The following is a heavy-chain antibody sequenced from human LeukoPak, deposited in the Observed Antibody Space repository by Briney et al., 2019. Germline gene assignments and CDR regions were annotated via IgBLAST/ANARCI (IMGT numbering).Heavy chain of an antibody. CDR2: IYYSGST. V-gene: IGHV4-39*07. D-gene: IGHD3-3*01. J-gene: IGHJ4*02. CDR3: ARVLRFLEWSFDY. Sequence: PSETLSLTCTVSGGSISSSSYYWGWIRQPPGKGLEWIGSIYYSGSTYYNPSLKSRVTISVDTSKNQFSLKLSSVTAADTAVYYCARVLRFLEWSFDYWGQGTLVTVSS. CDR1: GGSISSSSYY.